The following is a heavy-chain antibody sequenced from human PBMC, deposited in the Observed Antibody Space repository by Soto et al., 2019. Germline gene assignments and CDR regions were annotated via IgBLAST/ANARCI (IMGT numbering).Heavy chain of an antibody. CDR2: ISSDGSRK. Sequence: GGSLRLSCAASGFTFSNYGMHWVRQAPGKGPEWVAVISSDGSRKDYADFAKGRFTISRDDAKNTLHLQMNSLRSDDTALYYCAKDPTIAPRWALDIWGQGTLVTVSS. D-gene: IGHD6-13*01. V-gene: IGHV3-30*18. J-gene: IGHJ3*02. CDR3: AKDPTIAPRWALDI. CDR1: GFTFSNYG.